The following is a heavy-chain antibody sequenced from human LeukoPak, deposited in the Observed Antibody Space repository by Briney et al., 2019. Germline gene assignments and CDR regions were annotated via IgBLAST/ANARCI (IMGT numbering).Heavy chain of an antibody. Sequence: SETLSLTCTVSGGSISSSSYYWGWIRQPPGKGLEWIGSIYYSGSTYYNPSLKSRVTISVDTSKNQFSLKLSSVTAADTAVYYCARVALTRDYYFDYWGQGTLVTVSS. J-gene: IGHJ4*02. CDR2: IYYSGST. V-gene: IGHV4-39*07. CDR1: GGSISSSSYY. CDR3: ARVALTRDYYFDY.